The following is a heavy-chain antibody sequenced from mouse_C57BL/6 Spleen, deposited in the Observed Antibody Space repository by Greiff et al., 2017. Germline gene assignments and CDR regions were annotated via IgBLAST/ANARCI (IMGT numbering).Heavy chain of an antibody. CDR1: GYAFSSSW. D-gene: IGHD2-3*01. J-gene: IGHJ2*01. V-gene: IGHV1-82*01. CDR3: ARCGWLLPCDY. Sequence: VQLQESGPELVKPGASVKISCKASGYAFSSSWMNWVKQRPGKGLEWIGRIYPGDGDTNYNGKFKGKATLTADKSSSTAYMQLSSLTSEDSAVYFCARCGWLLPCDYWGQGTTLTVSS. CDR2: IYPGDGDT.